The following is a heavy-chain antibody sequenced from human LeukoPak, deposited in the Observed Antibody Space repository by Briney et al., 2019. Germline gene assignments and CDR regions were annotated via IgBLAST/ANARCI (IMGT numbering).Heavy chain of an antibody. CDR2: INHSGST. Sequence: SETLSLTCAVYGGSFSGYYWSWIRQPPGKGLEWIGEINHSGSTNYNPSLKSRVTISVDTSKNQFSLKLSSVTAEDTAVYYCARGEAARLSDYYYYYMDVWGKGTTVTVSS. V-gene: IGHV4-34*01. D-gene: IGHD6-6*01. CDR3: ARGEAARLSDYYYYYMDV. J-gene: IGHJ6*03. CDR1: GGSFSGYY.